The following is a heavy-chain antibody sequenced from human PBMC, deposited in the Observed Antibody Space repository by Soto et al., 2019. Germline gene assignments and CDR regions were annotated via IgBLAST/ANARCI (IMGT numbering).Heavy chain of an antibody. V-gene: IGHV1-69*13. CDR3: ATKSCGGDCYSGYYYGMDV. Sequence: SVKVSCKASGGTFSSYAISWVRQAPGQGLEWMGGIIPIFGTANYAQKFQGRVTITADESTCTAYMELSSLRSEDTAVYYCATKSCGGDCYSGYYYGMDVWGQGTTVTVSS. D-gene: IGHD2-21*02. CDR1: GGTFSSYA. J-gene: IGHJ6*02. CDR2: IIPIFGTA.